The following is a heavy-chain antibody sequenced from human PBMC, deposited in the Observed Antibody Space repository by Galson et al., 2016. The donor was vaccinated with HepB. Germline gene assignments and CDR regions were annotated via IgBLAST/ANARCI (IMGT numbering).Heavy chain of an antibody. D-gene: IGHD2-15*01. CDR3: VGLIGDSWFDS. V-gene: IGHV6-1*01. Sequence: CAISGDSVSTIYATWDWVRQSPSRGLKWLGRTYYRSKWYTDYALSVKSRISINPETSKNQFSLQLSSVTPEDTAVYYCVGLIGDSWFDSWGQGTLVTVSS. CDR1: GDSVSTIYAT. J-gene: IGHJ5*01. CDR2: TYYRSKWYT.